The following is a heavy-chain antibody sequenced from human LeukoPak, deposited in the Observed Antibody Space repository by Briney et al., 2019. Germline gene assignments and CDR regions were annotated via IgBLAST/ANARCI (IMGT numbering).Heavy chain of an antibody. CDR3: PKEPRYCVSGCYLLVYY. D-gene: IGHD2-21*02. J-gene: IGHJ4*02. CDR1: GFTFPSYT. CDR2: IIGSGGST. V-gene: IGHV3-23*01. Sequence: GGSLRLSCAASGFTFPSYTMTWVRQAPGKGLEWVSAIIGSGGSTFYADSVKGRFTISRDNSKNTLYLQMNSLRAEDTAVYYCPKEPRYCVSGCYLLVYYWGQGNLVTVSS.